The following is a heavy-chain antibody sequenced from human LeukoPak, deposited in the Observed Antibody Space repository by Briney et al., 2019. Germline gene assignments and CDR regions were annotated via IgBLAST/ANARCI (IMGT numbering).Heavy chain of an antibody. D-gene: IGHD3-22*01. J-gene: IGHJ6*03. CDR2: IYTSGST. CDR1: GGSNSSYY. Sequence: PSETLSLTRTVSGGSNSSYYWSWIRQPAGKGLEWIGRIYTSGSTNYNPSLRSRVTMSVDTSKNQFSLKLSSVTAADTAVYYCARDYYDSSGYLYYYYMDVWGKGTTVTISS. V-gene: IGHV4-4*07. CDR3: ARDYYDSSGYLYYYYMDV.